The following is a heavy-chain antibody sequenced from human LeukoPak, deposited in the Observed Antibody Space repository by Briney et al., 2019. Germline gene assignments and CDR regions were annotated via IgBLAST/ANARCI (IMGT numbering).Heavy chain of an antibody. J-gene: IGHJ4*02. CDR1: GYTFTSYG. Sequence: ASVKVSCKASGYTFTSYGISWVRQAPGQGLEWMGWISAYNGNTNYAQKLQGRVTMTTDTSKSTAYMELRSLRSDDTAVYYCARVVQELLWFGELLLGYDYWGQGTLVTVSS. CDR3: ARVVQELLWFGELLLGYDY. CDR2: ISAYNGNT. V-gene: IGHV1-18*01. D-gene: IGHD3-10*01.